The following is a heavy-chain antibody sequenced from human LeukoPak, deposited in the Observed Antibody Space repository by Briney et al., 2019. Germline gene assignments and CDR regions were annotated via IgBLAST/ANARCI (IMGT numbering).Heavy chain of an antibody. Sequence: PSQTLSLTCTVSGGSISGGDYSWSWIRQPPGKGLEWIGYIYYSGSTYYNPSLKSRVTISVDTSKNQFSLKLSSVTAADTAVYYCASSYDFWSGYPLLDYWGQGTLVTVSS. V-gene: IGHV4-30-4*01. J-gene: IGHJ4*02. D-gene: IGHD3-3*01. CDR1: GGSISGGDYS. CDR2: IYYSGST. CDR3: ASSYDFWSGYPLLDY.